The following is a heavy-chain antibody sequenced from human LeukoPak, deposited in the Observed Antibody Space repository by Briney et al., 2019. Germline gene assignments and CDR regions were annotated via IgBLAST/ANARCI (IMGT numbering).Heavy chain of an antibody. Sequence: ASVKLSCKASGYTFTSYGISWVRQAPGQGLEWMGWISAYNGNTNYAQKLQGRVTMTTDTSTSTAYMELRSLRSDDTAVYYCARDGYCSSTSCYRNWFDPWGQGTLVTVSS. D-gene: IGHD2-2*01. CDR3: ARDGYCSSTSCYRNWFDP. CDR2: ISAYNGNT. V-gene: IGHV1-18*01. CDR1: GYTFTSYG. J-gene: IGHJ5*02.